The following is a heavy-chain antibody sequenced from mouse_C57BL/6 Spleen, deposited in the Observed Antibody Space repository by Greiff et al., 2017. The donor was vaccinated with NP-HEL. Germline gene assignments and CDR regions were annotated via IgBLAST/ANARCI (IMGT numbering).Heavy chain of an antibody. Sequence: EVKLVESEGGLVQPGSSMKLSCTASGFTFSDYYMAWVRQVPEKGLEWVANINYDGSSTYYLDSLKSRFIISRDNAKNILYLQMSSLKSEDTATYYCARGPYYYGSSLYYFDYWGQGTTLTVSS. CDR1: GFTFSDYY. CDR3: ARGPYYYGSSLYYFDY. CDR2: INYDGSST. J-gene: IGHJ2*01. D-gene: IGHD1-1*01. V-gene: IGHV5-16*01.